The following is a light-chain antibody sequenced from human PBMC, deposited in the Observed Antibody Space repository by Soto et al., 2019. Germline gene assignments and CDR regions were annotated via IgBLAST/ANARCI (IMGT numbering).Light chain of an antibody. CDR2: EAS. J-gene: IGKJ1*01. Sequence: DIQLTQSPSTLSASVGDRVTITCRASQTIITWLAWYQQKPGKAPKLLISEASSLESGVPSRFSGSGSGTEFTLTINSLQPDDSATYYCQQYHVFSWTFGQGTKVEIE. CDR3: QQYHVFSWT. V-gene: IGKV1-5*03. CDR1: QTIITW.